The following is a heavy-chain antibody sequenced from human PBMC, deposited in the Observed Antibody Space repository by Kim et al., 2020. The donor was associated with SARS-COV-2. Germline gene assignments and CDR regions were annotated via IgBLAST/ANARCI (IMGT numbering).Heavy chain of an antibody. CDR3: ASHHRTTTLIVVVDYGMDV. CDR2: IYYSGST. Sequence: SETLSRTCTVSGGSISSSSYYWGWIRQPPGKGLEWIGSIYYSGSTYYNPSLKSRVTISVDTSKNQVSLKLSSVTAADTAVYCCASHHRTTTLIVVVDYGMDVWGQGTTVTVSS. D-gene: IGHD3-22*01. J-gene: IGHJ6*02. CDR1: GGSISSSSYY. V-gene: IGHV4-39*01.